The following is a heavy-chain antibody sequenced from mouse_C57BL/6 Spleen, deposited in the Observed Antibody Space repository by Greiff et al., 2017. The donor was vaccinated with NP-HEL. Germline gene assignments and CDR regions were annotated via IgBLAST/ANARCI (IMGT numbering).Heavy chain of an antibody. V-gene: IGHV5-4*03. Sequence: EVMLVESGGGLVKPGGSLKLSCAASGFTFSSYAMSWVRQTPEKRLEWVATISDGGSYTYYPDNVKGRFTISRDNAKNNLYLQMSHLKSEDTAMYYCARKVIIDWYFDVWGTGTTVTVSS. CDR1: GFTFSSYA. D-gene: IGHD2-4*01. CDR3: ARKVIIDWYFDV. J-gene: IGHJ1*03. CDR2: ISDGGSYT.